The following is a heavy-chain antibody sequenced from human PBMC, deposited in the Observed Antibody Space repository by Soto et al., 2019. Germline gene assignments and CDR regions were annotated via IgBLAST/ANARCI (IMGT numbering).Heavy chain of an antibody. CDR3: ARDKDRPQLGGNYCSSLDF. Sequence: QVQLEQSGAEVKKPGSSVKVSCKASGGTFSTSAISWVRQAPGQGLEWMGGIMPIFRTPDYAQKFQGRVTVTADESTSTAYMELSGLRSDDTAVYYCARDKDRPQLGGNYCSSLDFWGQGTTVTVSS. V-gene: IGHV1-69*12. D-gene: IGHD3-3*02. CDR1: GGTFSTSA. J-gene: IGHJ6*02. CDR2: IMPIFRTP.